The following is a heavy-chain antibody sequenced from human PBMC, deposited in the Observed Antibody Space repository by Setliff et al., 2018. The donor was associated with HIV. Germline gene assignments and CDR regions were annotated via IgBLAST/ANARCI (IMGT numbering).Heavy chain of an antibody. J-gene: IGHJ4*02. CDR2: ISGSGDRT. CDR3: AKLNWAARSGSNPSDC. Sequence: GGSLRLSCAASGFTFSSYTMNWVRQAPGKELEWVSGISGSGDRTYYADSVKGRFTISRDNSKNTLYLQMNSLRAEDTAVYYCAKLNWAARSGSNPSDCWGQGTLVTVSS. D-gene: IGHD3-10*01. CDR1: GFTFSSYT. V-gene: IGHV3-23*01.